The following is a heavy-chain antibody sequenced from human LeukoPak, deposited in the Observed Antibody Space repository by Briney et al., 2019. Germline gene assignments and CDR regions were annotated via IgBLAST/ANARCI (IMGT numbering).Heavy chain of an antibody. CDR1: GGSISSYY. Sequence: SETLSLTCTVSGGSISSYYWSWIRQPPGRGLEWIGNIYKSGSTNYNPSLKSRVTMSVDTSKNQFSLRLNSVTAADTAVYYCARLSTGPYGLGAFDIWGQGTMVTVSS. J-gene: IGHJ3*02. V-gene: IGHV4-59*08. CDR2: IYKSGST. CDR3: ARLSTGPYGLGAFDI. D-gene: IGHD1-1*01.